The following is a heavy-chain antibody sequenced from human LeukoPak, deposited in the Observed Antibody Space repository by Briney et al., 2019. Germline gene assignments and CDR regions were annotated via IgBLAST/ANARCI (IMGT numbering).Heavy chain of an antibody. CDR2: IYYSGST. V-gene: IGHV4-59*11. J-gene: IGHJ4*02. CDR3: ATTRPITRGYTYGSFDY. D-gene: IGHD5-18*01. CDR1: GGSISSHY. Sequence: PSETLSLTCTVSGGSISSHYWNWIRQPPGKGLEWIGYIYYSGSTNYNPSLKSRVTISVDTSKNQFSLKLTSVTAADTAVYYCATTRPITRGYTYGSFDYWGQGTLVTVSS.